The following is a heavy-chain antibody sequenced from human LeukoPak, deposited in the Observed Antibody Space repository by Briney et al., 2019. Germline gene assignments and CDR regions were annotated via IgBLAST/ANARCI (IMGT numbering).Heavy chain of an antibody. CDR2: IFPGDSDT. CDR1: GYSFTTYW. J-gene: IGHJ3*02. Sequence: GESLEISCKGSGYSFTTYWIGWVRQMPGKGLEWMGIIFPGDSDTIYSPSFQGHVTISADRSISTAYLQWTSLKASDTAIYYCARRGDAFDIWGQGTMVTDSS. V-gene: IGHV5-51*01. CDR3: ARRGDAFDI.